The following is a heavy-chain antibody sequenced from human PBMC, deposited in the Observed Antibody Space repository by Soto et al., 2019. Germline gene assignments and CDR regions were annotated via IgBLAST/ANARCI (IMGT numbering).Heavy chain of an antibody. D-gene: IGHD2-2*01. Sequence: QVQLVQSGAEVKKPGASVKVSCKASGYTFTSHDINWMRQATGQGLEWMGWMNPNSGHTNDAQKFQGRVTMTRDTSISTAYMELTSLRSEDTAIYYCASDMSTTWGQGTLVIVSS. J-gene: IGHJ5*02. CDR1: GYTFTSHD. V-gene: IGHV1-8*01. CDR3: ASDMSTT. CDR2: MNPNSGHT.